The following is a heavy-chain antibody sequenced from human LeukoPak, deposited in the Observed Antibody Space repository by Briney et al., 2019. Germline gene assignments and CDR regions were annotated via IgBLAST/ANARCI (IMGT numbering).Heavy chain of an antibody. D-gene: IGHD3-22*01. J-gene: IGHJ4*02. CDR1: GGSISSGGYS. CDR3: ARVTTGDYYDSSGIYYFDY. CDR2: IYHSGST. V-gene: IGHV4-30-2*01. Sequence: SETLSLTCAVSGGSISSGGYSWSWIRQPPGKGLECIGYIYHSGSTYYNPSLKSRVTISVDRSKNQFSLKLSSVTAADTAVYYCARVTTGDYYDSSGIYYFDYWGQGTLVTVSS.